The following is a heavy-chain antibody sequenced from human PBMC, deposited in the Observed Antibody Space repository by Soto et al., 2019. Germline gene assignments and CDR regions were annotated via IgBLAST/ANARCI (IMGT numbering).Heavy chain of an antibody. Sequence: SQTLSLTCAISGESVSIYSGAWNWIRQPPSRGLEWLGRTYYRSKWYYDYAESVKSRIIISVDTSKNQFSLQLNSVTPEDAAVYYCANDPGYSXDYWGQGTQVTVSS. D-gene: IGHD5-12*01. CDR2: TYYRSKWYY. CDR3: ANDPGYSXDY. J-gene: IGHJ4*02. CDR1: GESVSIYSGA. V-gene: IGHV6-1*01.